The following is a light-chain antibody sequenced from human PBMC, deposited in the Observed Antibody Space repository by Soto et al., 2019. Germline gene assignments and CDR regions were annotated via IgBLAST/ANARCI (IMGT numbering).Light chain of an antibody. CDR2: DAS. Sequence: EIVLTQSPATLSLSPGERATLSCRASQSVSSYLAWYQQKPGQAPRLLIYDASNRATGIPARFSGSGSGADFTLTLSSLQPEDFAVYYCQQYHNSPLTFGQGTKVDI. V-gene: IGKV3-11*01. J-gene: IGKJ1*01. CDR3: QQYHNSPLT. CDR1: QSVSSY.